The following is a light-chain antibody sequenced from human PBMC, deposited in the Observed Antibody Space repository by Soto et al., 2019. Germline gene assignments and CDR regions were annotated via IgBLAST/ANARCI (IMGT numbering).Light chain of an antibody. J-gene: IGLJ1*01. V-gene: IGLV2-8*01. CDR2: EVS. CDR1: SSDVGGYNY. Sequence: QSALTQPPSASGSPGQSVAISCTGTSSDVGGYNYVSWYQQHPGKAPKLMIYEVSKRPSGVPDRFSGSKSDNTASLTVSGLQAEDGADYYCSSYAGSNNFGVFGTGTKVTVL. CDR3: SSYAGSNNFGV.